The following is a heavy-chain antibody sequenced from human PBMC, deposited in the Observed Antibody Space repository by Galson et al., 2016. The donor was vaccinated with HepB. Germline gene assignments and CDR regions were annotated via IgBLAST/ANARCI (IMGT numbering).Heavy chain of an antibody. CDR1: GYTFTNYG. Sequence: SVKVSCKASGYTFTNYGISWVRQAPGQGLEWMGWIRAYDGKTKYAQKFQGRVIMTTDTSTSTAYMELRSLRSDDTAVYYCARDGRYDFWTDFDSWGQGTLVTVSS. D-gene: IGHD3/OR15-3a*01. V-gene: IGHV1-18*01. J-gene: IGHJ4*02. CDR3: ARDGRYDFWTDFDS. CDR2: IRAYDGKT.